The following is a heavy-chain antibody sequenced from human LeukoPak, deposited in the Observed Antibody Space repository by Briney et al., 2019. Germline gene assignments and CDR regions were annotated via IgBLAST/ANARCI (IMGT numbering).Heavy chain of an antibody. CDR3: ARDPHGGSGSDPHDAFDI. V-gene: IGHV3-7*01. CDR1: GFTFKSYW. J-gene: IGHJ3*02. CDR2: IKQDGSEK. Sequence: GGSLRLSCAASGFTFKSYWMTWVRQAPGKGLEWVANIKQDGSEKYYVDSVKGRFTISRDNAKNSLYLQMNSLRAEDTALYYCARDPHGGSGSDPHDAFDIWGQGTTVTVSS. D-gene: IGHD1-26*01.